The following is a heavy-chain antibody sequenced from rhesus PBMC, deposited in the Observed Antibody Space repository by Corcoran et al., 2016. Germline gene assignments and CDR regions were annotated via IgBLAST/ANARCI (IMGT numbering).Heavy chain of an antibody. V-gene: IGHV4-106*01. CDR1: GGSISDDYY. J-gene: IGHJ5-1*01. CDR2: NYGSGGGT. CDR3: ARDENGFDV. Sequence: QVQLQESGPGLVKPSETLSLTCAVSGGSISDDYYWSWIRQPPGKGLEWIGYNYGSGGGTTYNPSLKHGGTISRDTSKNQFSLKLSSVTAADTAVYYGARDENGFDVWGPGVLVTVSS.